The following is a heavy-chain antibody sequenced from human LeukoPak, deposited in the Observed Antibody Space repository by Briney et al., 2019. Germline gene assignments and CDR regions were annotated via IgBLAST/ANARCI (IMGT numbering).Heavy chain of an antibody. CDR2: IKQDGSVK. J-gene: IGHJ4*02. Sequence: GGALRLSCASCGFTFIKYWRSWVRQAAGKGREWVANIKQDGSVKYYVDSVKGRFTISRDNAKNSLYLQMNSLRAEDTAVYYSAKDGDGYTIFPYDYWGQGALVTVSS. CDR3: AKDGDGYTIFPYDY. V-gene: IGHV3-7*01. CDR1: GFTFIKYW. D-gene: IGHD5-24*01.